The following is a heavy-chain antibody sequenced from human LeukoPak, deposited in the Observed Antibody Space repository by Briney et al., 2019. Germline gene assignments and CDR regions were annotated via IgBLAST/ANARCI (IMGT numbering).Heavy chain of an antibody. CDR2: IYSGGST. J-gene: IGHJ3*02. CDR3: ARYDILRYFGRNAFDI. V-gene: IGHV3-53*01. D-gene: IGHD3-9*01. Sequence: GSLRLSCAASGFTVSSNYMSWVRQAPGKGLEWVSVIYSGGSTYYADSVKGRFTISRDNSKNTLYLQMNSLRAEDAAVYYCARYDILRYFGRNAFDIWGQGTMVTVSS. CDR1: GFTVSSNY.